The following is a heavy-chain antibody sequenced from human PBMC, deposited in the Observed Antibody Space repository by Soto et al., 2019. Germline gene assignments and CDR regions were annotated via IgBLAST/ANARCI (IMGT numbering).Heavy chain of an antibody. Sequence: ASVKVSCKASGYTFTSYGISWVRQAPGQGLEWMGWISAYNGNTNYAQKLQGRVTMTTDTSTSTAYMELRSLRSDDTAVYYCATQARGQQLATDWGQGTLVTGSS. D-gene: IGHD6-13*01. CDR1: GYTFTSYG. V-gene: IGHV1-18*01. J-gene: IGHJ4*02. CDR2: ISAYNGNT. CDR3: ATQARGQQLATD.